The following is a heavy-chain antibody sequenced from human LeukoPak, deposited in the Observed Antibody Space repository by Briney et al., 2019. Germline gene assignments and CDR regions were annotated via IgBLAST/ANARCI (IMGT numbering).Heavy chain of an antibody. CDR3: GRGFPPRRDYDSRGYYSYYFDY. V-gene: IGHV1-18*01. D-gene: IGHD3-22*01. CDR2: ISAYNGHT. Sequence: ASVKVSCKASGYTFTSYGISWVRQAPGQGLEWMGWISAYNGHTKYAQKFQGRVTMTTDTSTGTAYMELRSLRSDDTAVYYCGRGFPPRRDYDSRGYYSYYFDYWGQGTLVTVSS. J-gene: IGHJ4*02. CDR1: GYTFTSYG.